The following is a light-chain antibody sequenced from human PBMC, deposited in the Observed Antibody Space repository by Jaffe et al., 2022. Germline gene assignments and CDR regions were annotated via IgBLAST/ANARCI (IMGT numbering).Light chain of an antibody. J-gene: IGKJ4*01. CDR2: AAS. CDR3: QQSYSTPLT. Sequence: DIQMTQSPSSLSASVGDRVTITCRASQNINNYLNWYQHKPGKAPKLLIYAASSLQSGVPSKFSGSGSGTNFTLTISSLQPEDFATYYCQQSYSTPLTFGGGTKLDIK. V-gene: IGKV1-39*01. CDR1: QNINNY.